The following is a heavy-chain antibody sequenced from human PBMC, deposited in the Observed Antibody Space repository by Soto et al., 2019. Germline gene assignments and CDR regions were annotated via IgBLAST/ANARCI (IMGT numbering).Heavy chain of an antibody. V-gene: IGHV3-9*01. CDR3: ATLQQLNYGMDV. D-gene: IGHD5-18*01. CDR1: GFKFDDYA. Sequence: SLRLSCAASGFKFDDYAMHWVRQAPGKGLEWVSNINWNSGTIGYADSVKGRFTISRDNAKNSLYLQMNSLRAEDTALYYCATLQQLNYGMDVWGQGTTVTVSS. J-gene: IGHJ6*02. CDR2: INWNSGTI.